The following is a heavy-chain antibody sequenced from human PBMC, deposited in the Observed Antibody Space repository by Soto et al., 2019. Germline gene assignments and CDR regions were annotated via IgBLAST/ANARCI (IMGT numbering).Heavy chain of an antibody. CDR2: IIPIFGTA. J-gene: IGHJ6*02. Sequence: QVQLVQSGAEVKKPGSSVKVSCKASGGTFSSYAISWVRQAPGHGLEWMGGIIPIFGTANYAQKVQGRVTITADESTSTAYMELSSLRSEDTAVYYCARDLYYYGSGSYGGMDVWGQGTTVTVSS. D-gene: IGHD3-10*01. V-gene: IGHV1-69*01. CDR3: ARDLYYYGSGSYGGMDV. CDR1: GGTFSSYA.